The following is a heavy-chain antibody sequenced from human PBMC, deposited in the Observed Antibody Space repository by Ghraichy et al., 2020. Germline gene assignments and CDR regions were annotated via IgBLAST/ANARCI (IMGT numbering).Heavy chain of an antibody. CDR3: ATHADSDNPPHVFHI. CDR1: GGSITGTSGSYY. J-gene: IGHJ3*02. Sequence: SETLSLTCTVSGGSITGTSGSYYWGWIRQPPGEGLEWIGSISYRGSTYYNPSLESRITVYADTSTNQFPLELTSVTVADTAVYCGATHADSDNPPHVFHIWGQGTIVTVSS. CDR2: ISYRGST. D-gene: IGHD1-14*01. V-gene: IGHV4-39*01.